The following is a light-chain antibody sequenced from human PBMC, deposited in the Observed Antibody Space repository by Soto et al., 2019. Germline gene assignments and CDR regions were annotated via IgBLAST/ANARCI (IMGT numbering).Light chain of an antibody. CDR2: EVT. Sequence: QSALTQPASVSGSPGQSIAISCTGTSSDVAGYNYVSWYQQHPGTAPKLIIYEVTNRPSGVSNRFSGSKSGNTASLSISGLQAEDEADYYCSSYTTTTTPGVVFGGGTQLTVL. CDR3: SSYTTTTTPGVV. V-gene: IGLV2-14*03. J-gene: IGLJ2*01. CDR1: SSDVAGYNY.